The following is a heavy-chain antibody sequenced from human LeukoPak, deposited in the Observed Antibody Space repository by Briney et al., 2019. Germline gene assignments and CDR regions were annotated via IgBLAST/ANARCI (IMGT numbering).Heavy chain of an antibody. J-gene: IGHJ4*02. D-gene: IGHD3-3*01. V-gene: IGHV3-7*04. Sequence: GGSLRLSCAASGLNFNKYWMTWVRQAPGKGLEWVANINEDGSAKFCADSVKGRFTISRDNAEKSLYLQMNSLRAEDTAVYYCVRDPVFGKLDYWGQGTLVTVPS. CDR1: GLNFNKYW. CDR3: VRDPVFGKLDY. CDR2: INEDGSAK.